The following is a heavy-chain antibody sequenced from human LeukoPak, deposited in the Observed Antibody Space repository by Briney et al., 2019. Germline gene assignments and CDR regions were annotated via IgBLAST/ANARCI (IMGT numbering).Heavy chain of an antibody. D-gene: IGHD2-21*02. V-gene: IGHV2-70*04. J-gene: IGHJ4*02. Sequence: SGPTLVNPTQTLTLTCTFSGFPLSTSGMRVSWIRQPPGKALEWLARIDWDDDKFYNTSLKTRLTISKDTSKNQVVLTMTNMDPVDTATYYCARTPYCGGDCYVDYWGQGTLVTVSS. CDR3: ARTPYCGGDCYVDY. CDR2: IDWDDDK. CDR1: GFPLSTSGMR.